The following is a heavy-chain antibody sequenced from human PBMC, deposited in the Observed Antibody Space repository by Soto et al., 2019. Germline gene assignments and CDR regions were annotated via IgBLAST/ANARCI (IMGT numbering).Heavy chain of an antibody. CDR3: AGVRRGWELLPYGYY. J-gene: IGHJ4*02. CDR2: IIPILGIA. Sequence: QVQLVQSGAEVKKPGSSVKVSCKASGGTFSSYTISWVRQAPGQGLEWMGRIIPILGIANYAQKFQGRVRITADKSPSEAYMELGSLRSEDTAVYYCAGVRRGWELLPYGYYWGQGTLVTVSS. V-gene: IGHV1-69*02. CDR1: GGTFSSYT. D-gene: IGHD1-26*01.